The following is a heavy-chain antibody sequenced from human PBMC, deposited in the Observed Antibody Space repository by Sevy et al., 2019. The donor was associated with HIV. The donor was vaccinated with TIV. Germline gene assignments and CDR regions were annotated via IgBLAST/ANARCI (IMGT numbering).Heavy chain of an antibody. CDR3: ARAPYEYFDGGPLYYFDY. J-gene: IGHJ4*02. CDR2: IYYSGST. CDR1: GGSISSYY. Sequence: SETLSLTCTVSGGSISSYYWSWIWQPPGKGLEWIGYIYYSGSTNYNPSLKSRVTISVDTSKNQFSLKLSSVTAADTAVYYCARAPYEYFDGGPLYYFDYWGQGTLVTVSS. V-gene: IGHV4-59*01. D-gene: IGHD3-9*01.